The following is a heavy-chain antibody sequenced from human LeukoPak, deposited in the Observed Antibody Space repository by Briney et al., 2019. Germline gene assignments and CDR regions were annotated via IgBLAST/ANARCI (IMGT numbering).Heavy chain of an antibody. Sequence: PSETLSLTCTVSGGSISSGGYYWSWLRQHPGKGLEWIGYIYYSGSTYYNPSLKSRVTISVDTSKNQFSLKLSSVTAADTAVYYCAREGYYYGSGSYSAHNWFDPWGQGTLVTVSS. CDR2: IYYSGST. J-gene: IGHJ5*02. CDR1: GGSISSGGYY. V-gene: IGHV4-31*03. CDR3: AREGYYYGSGSYSAHNWFDP. D-gene: IGHD3-10*01.